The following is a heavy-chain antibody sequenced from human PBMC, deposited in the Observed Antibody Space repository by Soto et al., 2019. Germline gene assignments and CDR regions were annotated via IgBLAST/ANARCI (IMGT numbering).Heavy chain of an antibody. Sequence: AGGSLRLSCAASGFAFSSYAMSWARQAPGKGPEWVAAIGGSGGPAYYADSVKGRFTISRDNSKDALYLQMNSLRAEDTAQYYCAKDRPAGRRNFSMEVWGKGTTVTVSS. D-gene: IGHD6-6*01. V-gene: IGHV3-23*01. CDR1: GFAFSSYA. CDR3: AKDRPAGRRNFSMEV. CDR2: IGGSGGPA. J-gene: IGHJ6*04.